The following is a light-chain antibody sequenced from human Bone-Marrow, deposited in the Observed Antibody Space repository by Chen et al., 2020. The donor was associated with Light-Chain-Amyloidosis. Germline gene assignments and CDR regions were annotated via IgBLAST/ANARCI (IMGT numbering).Light chain of an antibody. CDR3: QVWDRSSDRPV. CDR1: NIGSTS. Sequence: SYVLTQPSSVSVTPGQTATIACGGNNIGSTSVHWYQQTPGQAPLLVLYDDSDRPSGIPERLSGSNAGNTATLTISRVEAGEEADYYCQVWDRSSDRPVFGGGTKLTVL. J-gene: IGLJ3*02. CDR2: DDS. V-gene: IGLV3-21*02.